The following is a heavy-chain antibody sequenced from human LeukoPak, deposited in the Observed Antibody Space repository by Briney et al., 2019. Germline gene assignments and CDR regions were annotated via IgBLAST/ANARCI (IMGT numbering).Heavy chain of an antibody. D-gene: IGHD6-19*01. CDR2: ISSSGSTI. CDR1: GFTFSDYY. V-gene: IGHV3-11*04. Sequence: GGSLRLSCAASGFTFSDYYMSWIRQAPGKALEWVSYISSSGSTIYYADSVKGRFTISRDNAKNSLYLQMNSLRAEDTAVYYCASRIAVAGTHFDYWGQGNLVTVSS. J-gene: IGHJ4*02. CDR3: ASRIAVAGTHFDY.